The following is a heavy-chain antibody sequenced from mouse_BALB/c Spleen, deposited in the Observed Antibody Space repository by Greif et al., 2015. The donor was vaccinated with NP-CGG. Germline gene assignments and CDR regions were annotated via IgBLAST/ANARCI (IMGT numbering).Heavy chain of an antibody. V-gene: IGHV5-17*02. Sequence: DVKLVESGGGLVQPGGSRKLSCAASGFTFSSFGMHWVRQAPEKGLEWVAYISSGSSTIYYADTVKGRFTISRDNPKNTLFLQMTSLRSEDTAMYYCARKGAGLYYYAMDYWGQGTSVTVSS. CDR1: GFTFSSFG. CDR3: ARKGAGLYYYAMDY. D-gene: IGHD3-3*01. J-gene: IGHJ4*01. CDR2: ISSGSSTI.